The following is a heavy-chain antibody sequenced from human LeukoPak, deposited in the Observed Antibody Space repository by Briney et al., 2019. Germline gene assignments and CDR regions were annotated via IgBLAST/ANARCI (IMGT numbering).Heavy chain of an antibody. V-gene: IGHV1-8*03. CDR1: GYTFTNYD. CDR3: ARALSRPIVGATDNWFDP. J-gene: IGHJ5*02. CDR2: MNPNSGNT. D-gene: IGHD1-26*01. Sequence: ASVKVSCKASGYTFTNYDINWVRQATGQGPEWMGWMNPNSGNTGYAQNFQGRVTITRDTSTSIAYMELSSLRSEDTAVYYCARALSRPIVGATDNWFDPWGQGTLVTVSS.